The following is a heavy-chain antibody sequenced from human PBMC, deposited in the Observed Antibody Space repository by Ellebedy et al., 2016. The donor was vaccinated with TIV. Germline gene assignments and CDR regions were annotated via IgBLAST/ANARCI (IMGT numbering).Heavy chain of an antibody. CDR2: ISVSNIYT. J-gene: IGHJ4*02. Sequence: GESLKISCAASGFTFRDSYMSWVRQPPGKGLEWVSFISVSNIYTNYADSVKGRFTISRDNAKNSLYLQMNSLSAEDTAVYYCTRFYSSGGWYPNGDHCWGQGTLVTVSS. V-gene: IGHV3-11*03. D-gene: IGHD6-19*01. CDR1: GFTFRDSY. CDR3: TRFYSSGGWYPNGDHC.